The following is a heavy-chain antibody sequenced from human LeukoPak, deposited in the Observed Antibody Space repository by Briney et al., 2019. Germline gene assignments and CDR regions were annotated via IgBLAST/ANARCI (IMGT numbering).Heavy chain of an antibody. CDR2: IRYDGSNK. V-gene: IGHV3-30*02. J-gene: IGHJ6*03. D-gene: IGHD6-6*01. CDR1: GFTFSSYG. CDR3: AKDVAASRDYYYYYYIDV. Sequence: PGGSLRLSCAASGFTFSSYGMHWVRQAPGKGLEWVAFIRYDGSNKYYADSVKGRFTISRDNSKNTLYLQMNSLRAEDTAVYYCAKDVAASRDYYYYYYIDVWGKGTTVTVSS.